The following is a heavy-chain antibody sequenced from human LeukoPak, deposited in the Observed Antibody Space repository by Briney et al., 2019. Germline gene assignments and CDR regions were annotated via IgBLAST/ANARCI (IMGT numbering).Heavy chain of an antibody. D-gene: IGHD3-22*01. V-gene: IGHV5-51*01. J-gene: IGHJ3*02. Sequence: GESPKISCEASGYSFTRFWIAWVRQMPGKGLECMGVIYPDDSDTIYSPSFQGQVTISADKSISTAYLQWSSLKASDTAIYYCARNYDLTEPDAFDIWGQGTLVTVSS. CDR2: IYPDDSDT. CDR1: GYSFTRFW. CDR3: ARNYDLTEPDAFDI.